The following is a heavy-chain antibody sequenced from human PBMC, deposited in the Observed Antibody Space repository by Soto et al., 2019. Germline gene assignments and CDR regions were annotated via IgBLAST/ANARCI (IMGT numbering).Heavy chain of an antibody. J-gene: IGHJ4*02. D-gene: IGHD1-26*01. V-gene: IGHV4-59*01. CDR1: GGSISSYY. CDR2: IYYSGST. Sequence: SETLSLTCTASGGSISSYYWSWIRQPPGKGLEWIGYIYYSGSTNYNPPLKSRVTISVDTSKNQFSLKLSSVTAAATAVYYCARDLEGATAFDYWGQGTLVTVSS. CDR3: ARDLEGATAFDY.